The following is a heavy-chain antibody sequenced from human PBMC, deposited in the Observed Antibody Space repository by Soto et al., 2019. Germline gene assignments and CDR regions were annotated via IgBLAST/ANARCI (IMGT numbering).Heavy chain of an antibody. CDR1: GFTFSSYG. J-gene: IGHJ4*02. V-gene: IGHV3-33*01. Sequence: QVQLVESGGGVVQPGRSLRLSCAASGFTFSSYGRHWVRQAPDKALEWVAVIWYDGSNKYYADSVKGRFTTSRDNSKNTLYLQMNSLRAEDTAVYYCARDCAGYSSGWYQRGGFDYWGQGTLVTVSS. CDR3: ARDCAGYSSGWYQRGGFDY. CDR2: IWYDGSNK. D-gene: IGHD6-19*01.